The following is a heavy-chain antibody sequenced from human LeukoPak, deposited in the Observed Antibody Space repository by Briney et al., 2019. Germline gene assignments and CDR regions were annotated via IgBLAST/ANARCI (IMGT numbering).Heavy chain of an antibody. CDR2: ISSSSSYI. D-gene: IGHD3-10*01. CDR3: ARPRSSYYYGSGSYYNY. Sequence: KPGGSLRLSCAASGFTFSSYSMNWVRQAPGKGLEWVSSISSSSSYIYYADSVKGRFTISRDNAKNTLYLQMNSLRAEDTAVYYCARPRSSYYYGSGSYYNYWGQGTLVTVSS. V-gene: IGHV3-21*01. J-gene: IGHJ4*02. CDR1: GFTFSSYS.